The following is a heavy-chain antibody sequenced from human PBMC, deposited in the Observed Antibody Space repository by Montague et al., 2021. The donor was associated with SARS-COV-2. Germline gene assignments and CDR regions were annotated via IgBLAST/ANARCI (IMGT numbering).Heavy chain of an antibody. CDR1: GDSISSYY. CDR3: ARDHMTTMFMVYYYGMDV. CDR2: IYTSGST. V-gene: IGHV4-4*07. J-gene: IGHJ6*02. Sequence: SETLSLTCTVSGDSISSYYWSWIRQPAGKGLEWIGRIYTSGSTKYNPSLKSRVTMSVDTSKNQFSLKLSSVTAADTAVYYCARDHMTTMFMVYYYGMDVWGQVTTITVS. D-gene: IGHD5-24*01.